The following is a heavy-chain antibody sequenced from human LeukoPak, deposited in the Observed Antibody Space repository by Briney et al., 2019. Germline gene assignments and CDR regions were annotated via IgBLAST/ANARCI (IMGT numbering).Heavy chain of an antibody. CDR2: MNPNSGNT. CDR1: GYTFTSYD. D-gene: IGHD3-22*01. CDR3: ARLSNGYYELTDY. J-gene: IGHJ4*02. V-gene: IGHV1-8*01. Sequence: ASVKVSCKASGYTFTSYDINWVRQATGQGLEWMGWMNPNSGNTGYAQKFQGRVTMTRSTSISTAYMELSSLRSEDTAVYYCARLSNGYYELTDYWGQGTLVTVSS.